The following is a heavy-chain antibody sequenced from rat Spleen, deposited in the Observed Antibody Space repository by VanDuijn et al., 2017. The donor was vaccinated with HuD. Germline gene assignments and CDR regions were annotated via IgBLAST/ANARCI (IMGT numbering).Heavy chain of an antibody. Sequence: QVQLKESGPGLVQPSQTLSLTCTVSGFSLTIYHVSWFRQPPGKGLEWMGIMWTGGSAAYNSLLKSRLSISRDTSKSQVFLEMNSLQTEDTATYYCARDNYGYTYWGQGVMVTVSS. CDR2: MWTGGSA. V-gene: IGHV2-43*01. D-gene: IGHD1-11*01. CDR1: GFSLTIYH. J-gene: IGHJ2*01. CDR3: ARDNYGYTY.